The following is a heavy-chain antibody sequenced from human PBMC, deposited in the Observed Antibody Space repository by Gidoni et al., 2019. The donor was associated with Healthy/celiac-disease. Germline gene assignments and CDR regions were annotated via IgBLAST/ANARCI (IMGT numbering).Heavy chain of an antibody. D-gene: IGHD4-17*01. Sequence: EVQLVESGGGLVQPGGSLRLSCAASGFTVSSNYMSWVRQAPGKGLEWVSVIYSGGSTYYADYVKGRFTISRDNSKNTLYLQMNSLRAEDTAVYYCARVTVTTLAFDIWGQGTMVTVSS. V-gene: IGHV3-66*02. CDR2: IYSGGST. CDR3: ARVTVTTLAFDI. J-gene: IGHJ3*02. CDR1: GFTVSSNY.